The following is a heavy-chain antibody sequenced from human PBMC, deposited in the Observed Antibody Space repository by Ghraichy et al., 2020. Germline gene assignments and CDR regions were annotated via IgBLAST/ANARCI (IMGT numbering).Heavy chain of an antibody. CDR2: ISGSGGST. Sequence: GGSLRLSCAASGFTFSSYAMSWVRQAPGKGLEWVSTISGSGGSTYYADSVKGRFTISRDNSKNTLYLQMNSRRAEDTAVYYWAKGSHRGAGGHLDYWGQGTLVTVSS. V-gene: IGHV3-23*01. CDR3: AKGSHRGAGGHLDY. J-gene: IGHJ4*02. D-gene: IGHD1-26*01. CDR1: GFTFSSYA.